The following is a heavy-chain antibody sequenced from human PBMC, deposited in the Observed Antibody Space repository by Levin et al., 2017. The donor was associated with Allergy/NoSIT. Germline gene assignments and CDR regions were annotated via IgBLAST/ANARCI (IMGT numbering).Heavy chain of an antibody. CDR3: ARPQAADIDAFDI. Sequence: GESLKISCKGSGYSFTSYWIGWVRQMPGKGLEWMGIIYPDDSDTRYSPSFQGQVTISVDKSISTAYLQWSSLKASDTAMYYCARPQAADIDAFDIWGLGTMVTVSS. V-gene: IGHV5-51*01. CDR1: GYSFTSYW. D-gene: IGHD6-13*01. CDR2: IYPDDSDT. J-gene: IGHJ3*02.